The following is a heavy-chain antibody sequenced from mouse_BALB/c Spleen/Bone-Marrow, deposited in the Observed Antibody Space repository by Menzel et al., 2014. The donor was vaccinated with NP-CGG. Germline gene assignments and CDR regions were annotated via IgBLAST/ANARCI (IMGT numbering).Heavy chain of an antibody. J-gene: IGHJ3*01. CDR1: GFNIKDTY. CDR2: IDPANGNT. D-gene: IGHD2-1*01. V-gene: IGHV14-3*02. Sequence: DVKLVESGAELVKPGASVKLSCTASGFNIKDTYMHWVKQRPEQGLEWIGRIDPANGNTKYDLKFQGKATITADTSSNTAYLQLSSLTSEDTAVYYCARNGNYGAWFAYWGQGTLVTVSA. CDR3: ARNGNYGAWFAY.